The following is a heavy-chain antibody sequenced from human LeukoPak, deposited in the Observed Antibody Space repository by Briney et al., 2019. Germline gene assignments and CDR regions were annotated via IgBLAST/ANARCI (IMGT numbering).Heavy chain of an antibody. CDR2: ISYDGTNK. D-gene: IGHD6-13*01. J-gene: IGHJ5*02. V-gene: IGHV3-30*02. Sequence: GRSLRLSCAASGFTFSSYGMQWVRQAPGKGLEWVTFISYDGTNKYYADSVKGRFTISRDNSKNTVYLQMNSLRPEDTAVYYCPKGSAGTGVGWFDPWGQGTLVIVSS. CDR1: GFTFSSYG. CDR3: PKGSAGTGVGWFDP.